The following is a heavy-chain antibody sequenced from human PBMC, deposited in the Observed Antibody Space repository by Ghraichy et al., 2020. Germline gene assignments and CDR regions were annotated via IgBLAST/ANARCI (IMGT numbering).Heavy chain of an antibody. CDR1: GGSFSGYY. J-gene: IGHJ4*02. CDR2: IYHSGTT. Sequence: SQTLSLTCAVYGGSFSGYYWSWIRQPPGKGLEWIGEIYHSGTTNYNPSLKSRVTISVDTSKNQFSLKLSYVTAADTAVYYCAGGGLANFFDHWGQGTLVTVSS. V-gene: IGHV4-34*01. D-gene: IGHD6-19*01. CDR3: AGGGLANFFDH.